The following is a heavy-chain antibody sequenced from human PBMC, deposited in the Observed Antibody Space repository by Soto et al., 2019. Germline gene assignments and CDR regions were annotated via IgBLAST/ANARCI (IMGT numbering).Heavy chain of an antibody. Sequence: HPGGSLRLSCAASGFTFIDYAMSWVRQAPGKGLEWVATISTDGHSTFSADSVKGRFTISRDNSKNTLYLQMNSLRAEDTAVYYCARDSVRDQVKGDYWGQGTLVTVSS. CDR3: ARDSVRDQVKGDY. J-gene: IGHJ4*02. CDR1: GFTFIDYA. V-gene: IGHV3-23*01. D-gene: IGHD3-10*01. CDR2: ISTDGHST.